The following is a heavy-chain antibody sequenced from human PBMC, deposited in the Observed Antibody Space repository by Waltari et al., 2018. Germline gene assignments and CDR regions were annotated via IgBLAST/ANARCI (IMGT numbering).Heavy chain of an antibody. CDR1: GGSISSGGYY. V-gene: IGHV4-31*01. Sequence: QVQLQESGPGLVKPSQTLSLTCTVSGGSISSGGYYWSWIRQHPGQGLEWIGYIYYSRASDYDPSLRSLVTLTVDTSKNQFSLKLSSVTAADTAVYYCARGAPRAAAGQNWFDPWGQGTLVTVSS. D-gene: IGHD6-13*01. J-gene: IGHJ5*02. CDR2: IYYSRAS. CDR3: ARGAPRAAAGQNWFDP.